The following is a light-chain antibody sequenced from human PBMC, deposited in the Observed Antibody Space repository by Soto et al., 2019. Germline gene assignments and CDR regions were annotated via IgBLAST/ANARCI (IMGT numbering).Light chain of an antibody. CDR3: CSYAGPRYV. CDR1: SSDVGGYPL. Sequence: QCVLTQPASVSGSPGQSITISCTGTSSDVGGYPLVSWYQQHPGKAPKLMIYEGSKRPSGVSNRFSGSKSGYTASLTISGLQAEDEADYYCCSYAGPRYVFGSGTKVTVL. CDR2: EGS. V-gene: IGLV2-23*01. J-gene: IGLJ1*01.